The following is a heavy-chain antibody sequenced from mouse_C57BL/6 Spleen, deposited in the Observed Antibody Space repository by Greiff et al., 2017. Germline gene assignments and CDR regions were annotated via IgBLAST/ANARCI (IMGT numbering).Heavy chain of an antibody. CDR2: INPNYGTT. CDR3: ARGAYYSNYPHFDV. CDR1: GYSFTDYN. J-gene: IGHJ1*03. V-gene: IGHV1-39*01. Sequence: VQLKQSGPELVKPGASVKISCKASGYSFTDYNMNWVKQSNGKSLDWIGVINPNYGTTSYNQKFKGKATLTVDQSSSTAYMQLNSLTSEDSAVYYCARGAYYSNYPHFDVWGTGTTVTVSS. D-gene: IGHD2-5*01.